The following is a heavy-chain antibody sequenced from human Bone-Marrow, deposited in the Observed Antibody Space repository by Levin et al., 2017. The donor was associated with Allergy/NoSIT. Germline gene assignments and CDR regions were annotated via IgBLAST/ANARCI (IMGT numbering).Heavy chain of an antibody. V-gene: IGHV3-48*02. CDR2: ISSGSSTI. CDR1: GFTFSSYS. Sequence: HPGGSLRLSCAASGFTFSSYSMNWVRQAPGKGLEWVSYISSGSSTIYYADSVKGRFTISRDNAKNSLYLQMNSLRDEDTAVYYCARESRGGGGSCYCIDYWGQGTLVTVSS. CDR3: ARESRGGGGSCYCIDY. D-gene: IGHD2-15*01. J-gene: IGHJ4*02.